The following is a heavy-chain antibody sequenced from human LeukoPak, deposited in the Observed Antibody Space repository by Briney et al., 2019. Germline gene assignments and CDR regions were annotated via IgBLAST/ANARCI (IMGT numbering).Heavy chain of an antibody. CDR3: ARDKRSILRGYSYGWHYFDY. CDR1: GYTFTVYY. J-gene: IGHJ4*02. D-gene: IGHD5-18*01. Sequence: ASVTVSFTASGYTFTVYYMHWVRQAPGQGLEWMGWINPNSGGTNYAQKFQARVSMTRDTSISTAYMELSRLSSDDTAVYYCARDKRSILRGYSYGWHYFDYWGQGTLVTVSS. V-gene: IGHV1-2*02. CDR2: INPNSGGT.